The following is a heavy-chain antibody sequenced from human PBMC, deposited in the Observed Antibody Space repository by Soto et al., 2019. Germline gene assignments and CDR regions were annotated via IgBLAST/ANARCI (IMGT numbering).Heavy chain of an antibody. CDR1: GFTFSSYG. CDR2: IWYDGSNK. Sequence: GVSLRLSCAASGFTFSSYGMHWVRQAPGKGLEWVAVIWYDGSNKYYADSVKGRFTISSDNSKNTLYLQMNSLRAEDTAVYYCARGKYPPDYWGQGTLVTVSS. V-gene: IGHV3-33*01. CDR3: ARGKYPPDY. J-gene: IGHJ4*02.